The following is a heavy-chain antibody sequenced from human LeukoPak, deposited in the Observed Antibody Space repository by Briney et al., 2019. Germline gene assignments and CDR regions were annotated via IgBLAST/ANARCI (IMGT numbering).Heavy chain of an antibody. CDR1: GYTITNNY. V-gene: IGHV1-46*01. D-gene: IGHD5-18*01. J-gene: IGHJ6*03. Sequence: GASVKVSCKASGYTITNNYMHWVRQAPGQGLEWMGIINPSGGSTSYAQKFQGRVTMTRDMSTSTVYMELSSLRSEDTAVYYCARDSLVATKWIQLWPYYYYMDVWGKGTTVTVSS. CDR3: ARDSLVATKWIQLWPYYYYMDV. CDR2: INPSGGST.